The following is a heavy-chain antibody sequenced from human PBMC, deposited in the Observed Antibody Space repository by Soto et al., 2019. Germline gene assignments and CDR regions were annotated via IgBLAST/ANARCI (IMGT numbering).Heavy chain of an antibody. V-gene: IGHV3-23*01. CDR2: ISGSGGST. Sequence: PGGSLRLSCAASGFTFSSYAMSWVRQAPGKGLEWVSAISGSGGSTYYADSVKGRFTISRDNSKNTLYLQMNSLRAEDTAVYYCAKYGSFGVVIIPTYFDYWGQGTLVTVSS. CDR3: AKYGSFGVVIIPTYFDY. CDR1: GFTFSSYA. J-gene: IGHJ4*02. D-gene: IGHD3-3*01.